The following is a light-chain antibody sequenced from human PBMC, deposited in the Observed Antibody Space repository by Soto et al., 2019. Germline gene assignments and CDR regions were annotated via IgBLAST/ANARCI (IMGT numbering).Light chain of an antibody. CDR2: GAS. J-gene: IGKJ4*01. CDR3: QQHGTSPLT. CDR1: QTVTNNY. V-gene: IGKV3-20*01. Sequence: EIVLTQSPGTLSLSPGEGATLSCRASQTVTNNYLTWYQQKPGQAPRLVIYGASSRATGIPDRFSGSGSGTDFTLTISRLEPEDFAVYYCQQHGTSPLTVGGGTKVEIK.